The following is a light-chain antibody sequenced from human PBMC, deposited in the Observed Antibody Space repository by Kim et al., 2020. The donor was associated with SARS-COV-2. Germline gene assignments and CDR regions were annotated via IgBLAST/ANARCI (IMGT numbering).Light chain of an antibody. CDR3: SSYTSSRTLVA. Sequence: QSLTISCTGTSSDVGGYNYVSWYQQHPGNAPKLMIYDVSKRPSGVSNRFSGSKSGNTASLTISGLQAEDEADYYCSSYTSSRTLVAFGGGTQLTVL. CDR2: DVS. CDR1: SSDVGGYNY. V-gene: IGLV2-14*04. J-gene: IGLJ2*01.